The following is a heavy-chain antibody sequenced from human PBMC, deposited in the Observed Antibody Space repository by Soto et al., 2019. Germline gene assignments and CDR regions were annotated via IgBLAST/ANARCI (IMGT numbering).Heavy chain of an antibody. CDR1: GGSITSSSYY. Sequence: SETLSLTCTVPGGSITSSSYYWGWKRQAPGKGLEWIGTIYYRGITYYSPSLKSRVTISSDTSKNQFSLTLNSVTAADTAIYFCASPAGADYTFDYWGRGTLVTVSS. CDR3: ASPAGADYTFDY. D-gene: IGHD4-4*01. V-gene: IGHV4-39*01. CDR2: IYYRGIT. J-gene: IGHJ4*02.